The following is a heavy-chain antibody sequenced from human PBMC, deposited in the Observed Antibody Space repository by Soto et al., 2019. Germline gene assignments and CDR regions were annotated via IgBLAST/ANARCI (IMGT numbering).Heavy chain of an antibody. Sequence: SETLSLTCTVSGGSISSYYWSWIRQPPGKGLEWIGYIYYSGSTNYNPSLKSRVTISVDTSKNQFSLKLSSVTAADTAVYYCARGFNIDDYGVYVDAFDIWGQGTMVTVSS. CDR3: ARGFNIDDYGVYVDAFDI. CDR1: GGSISSYY. CDR2: IYYSGST. V-gene: IGHV4-59*01. D-gene: IGHD4-17*01. J-gene: IGHJ3*02.